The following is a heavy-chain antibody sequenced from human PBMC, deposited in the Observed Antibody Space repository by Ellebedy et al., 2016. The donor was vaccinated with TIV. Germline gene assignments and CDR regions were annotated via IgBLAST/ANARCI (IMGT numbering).Heavy chain of an antibody. Sequence: MPSETLSLTCAVYGGSFSNYYWNRIRQPPGKGLEWIGEINHSGSTNYTPSLKSRVTISLDTSKNQFSLKLSSVTAADTAVYYCASKKDYYASGSANWFDPWGQGTLVTVSS. CDR2: INHSGST. J-gene: IGHJ5*02. CDR1: GGSFSNYY. D-gene: IGHD3-10*01. CDR3: ASKKDYYASGSANWFDP. V-gene: IGHV4-34*01.